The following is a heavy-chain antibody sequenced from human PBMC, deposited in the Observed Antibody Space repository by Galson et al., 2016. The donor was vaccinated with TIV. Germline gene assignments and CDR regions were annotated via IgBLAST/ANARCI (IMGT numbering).Heavy chain of an antibody. CDR2: IQYDGSNK. Sequence: SLRLSCAVSGYMFSSYGMHWVRQAPGRGLEWVAFIQYDGSNKYYADSVKGRFTISRDNSMNTLYLQMNSLRAEDTAVYYCTKVPSSGFSYCYGLDVWGPGTTVTVSS. J-gene: IGHJ6*02. D-gene: IGHD3-22*01. CDR1: GYMFSSYG. CDR3: TKVPSSGFSYCYGLDV. V-gene: IGHV3-30*02.